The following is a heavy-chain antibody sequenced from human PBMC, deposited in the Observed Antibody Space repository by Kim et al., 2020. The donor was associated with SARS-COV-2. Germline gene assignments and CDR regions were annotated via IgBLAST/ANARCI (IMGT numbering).Heavy chain of an antibody. CDR3: ARDPTPFNQHHDNWFDP. D-gene: IGHD3-16*01. CDR2: ISYDGSNK. Sequence: GGSLRLSCAASGFTFSSYAMHWVRQAPGKGLEWVAVISYDGSNKYYADSVKGRFTISRDNSKNTLYLQMNSLRAEDTAVYYCARDPTPFNQHHDNWFDPWGQGTLVTVSS. J-gene: IGHJ5*02. V-gene: IGHV3-30*04. CDR1: GFTFSSYA.